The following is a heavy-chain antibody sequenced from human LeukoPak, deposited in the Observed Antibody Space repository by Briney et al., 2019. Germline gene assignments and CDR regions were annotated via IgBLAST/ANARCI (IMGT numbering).Heavy chain of an antibody. D-gene: IGHD3-16*01. Sequence: GASVKVSCKASGYTFTSYGISLVRQAPGQGLEWMGWICAYNGNTNYAQKLQGRVTMTTDTSSSTAYMELTSVRSDDAAVYYCATHDYVWGGLFDYWGQGTLVTVSS. CDR3: ATHDYVWGGLFDY. J-gene: IGHJ4*02. CDR2: ICAYNGNT. V-gene: IGHV1-18*01. CDR1: GYTFTSYG.